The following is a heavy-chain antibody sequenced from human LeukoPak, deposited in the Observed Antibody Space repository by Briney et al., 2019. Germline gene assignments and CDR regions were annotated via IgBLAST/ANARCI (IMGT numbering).Heavy chain of an antibody. D-gene: IGHD3-3*01. CDR1: GHRLSEVS. CDR3: ATRSGDFWSGFVV. Sequence: ASIKVSCKVSGHRLSEVSMQWVRQAPGKGLECLGGFDPEEAKTVYAQKFQGRVTMTEDSSTDTAYLELTSLRSDDTAVYYCATRSGDFWSGFVVWGQGTLVTVSS. V-gene: IGHV1-24*01. J-gene: IGHJ1*01. CDR2: FDPEEAKT.